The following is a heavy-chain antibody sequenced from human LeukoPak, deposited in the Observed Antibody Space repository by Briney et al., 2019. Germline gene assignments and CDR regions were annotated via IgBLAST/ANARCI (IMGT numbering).Heavy chain of an antibody. CDR2: ISAYNGNT. J-gene: IGHJ4*02. D-gene: IGHD4-17*01. Sequence: ASVKVSCKASGYTFTSYGISWVRQAPGQGLEWMGWISAYNGNTNYAQKLQGRVTMTTDTSTSTAYMELSRLRSDDTAVYYCARAYFTVTPFDYWGQGTLVTVSS. V-gene: IGHV1-18*01. CDR1: GYTFTSYG. CDR3: ARAYFTVTPFDY.